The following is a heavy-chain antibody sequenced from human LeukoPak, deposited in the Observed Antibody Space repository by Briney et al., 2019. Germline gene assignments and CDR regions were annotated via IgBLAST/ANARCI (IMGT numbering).Heavy chain of an antibody. J-gene: IGHJ4*02. V-gene: IGHV3-7*01. CDR2: IKQDVSEK. Sequence: PGGSLRLSCAASGFTFSSYWMSWVRQAPGKGLEWVANIKQDVSEKYYVNSVKGGFTISRDNAKNSMYLKMNSLRAEDTAVYYCARHLGSGWSDYWGQGTLVTVSS. CDR3: ARHLGSGWSDY. CDR1: GFTFSSYW. D-gene: IGHD6-19*01.